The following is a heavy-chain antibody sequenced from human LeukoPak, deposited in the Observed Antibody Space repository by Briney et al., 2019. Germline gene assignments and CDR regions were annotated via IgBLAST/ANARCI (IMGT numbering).Heavy chain of an antibody. J-gene: IGHJ4*02. Sequence: GGSLRLSCAASGFTFSSYSMNWVRQAPGKGLEWVSYISSSSSTIYYADSVKGRFTISRDNAKNSLYLQMNSLRAEDTAVYYCARVSGGSHDYWGQGTLVTVSS. CDR1: GFTFSSYS. CDR3: ARVSGGSHDY. V-gene: IGHV3-48*04. CDR2: ISSSSSTI. D-gene: IGHD1-26*01.